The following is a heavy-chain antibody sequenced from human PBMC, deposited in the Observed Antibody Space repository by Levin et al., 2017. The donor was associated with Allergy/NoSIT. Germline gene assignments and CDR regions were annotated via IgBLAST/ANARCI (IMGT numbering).Heavy chain of an antibody. D-gene: IGHD3-22*01. J-gene: IGHJ3*02. CDR3: ARQRAVSVVVRDAFDI. CDR2: IYYSGST. Sequence: SETLSLTCTVSGGSISSSSYYWGWIRQPPGKGLEWIGSIYYSGSTYYNPSLKSRVTISVDTSKNQFSLKLSSVTAADTAVYYCARQRAVSVVVRDAFDIWGQGTMVTVSS. V-gene: IGHV4-39*01. CDR1: GGSISSSSYY.